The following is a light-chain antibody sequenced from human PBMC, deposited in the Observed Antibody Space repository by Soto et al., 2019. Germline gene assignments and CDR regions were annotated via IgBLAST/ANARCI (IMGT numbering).Light chain of an antibody. CDR2: EVS. V-gene: IGLV2-18*02. CDR3: SSFTSSSTYV. Sequence: QSALTQPPSVSGSPGQSVTISCTGTSSDVGSYNRVSWYQQPPGTAPKLMIYEVSNRPSGVPDRFSGSKSGNTASLTISGLQAEDEADYYRSSFTSSSTYVFGTGTKVTAL. CDR1: SSDVGSYNR. J-gene: IGLJ1*01.